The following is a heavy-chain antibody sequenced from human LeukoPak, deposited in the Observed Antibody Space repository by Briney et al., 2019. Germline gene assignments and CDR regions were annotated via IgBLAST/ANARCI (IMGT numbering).Heavy chain of an antibody. CDR1: GVSIRGVGYY. Sequence: SETLSLTCTVSGVSIRGVGYYWGWIPHPPGKGLEWIGSISYGGSTYYNPSLKSRVFIYVDMSKNQVSLKLSSVTAADTALYYCAGYYYDSSGYFGCGQGTLVTVSS. D-gene: IGHD3-22*01. CDR3: AGYYYDSSGYFG. CDR2: ISYGGST. V-gene: IGHV4-39*01. J-gene: IGHJ4*02.